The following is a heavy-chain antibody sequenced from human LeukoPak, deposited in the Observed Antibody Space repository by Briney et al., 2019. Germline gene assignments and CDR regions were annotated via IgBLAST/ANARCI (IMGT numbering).Heavy chain of an antibody. CDR2: IYHSGST. CDR1: GGSISSGGYS. Sequence: PSQTLSLTCAVSGGSISSGGYSWSWIRQPPGKGLEWIGYIYHSGSTYYNPSLKSRVTISVDRSKNQFSLKLSSVTAADTAVYYCARHLAHSSGWYPGSFWGQGTLVTVSS. CDR3: ARHLAHSSGWYPGSF. V-gene: IGHV4-30-2*01. J-gene: IGHJ4*02. D-gene: IGHD6-19*01.